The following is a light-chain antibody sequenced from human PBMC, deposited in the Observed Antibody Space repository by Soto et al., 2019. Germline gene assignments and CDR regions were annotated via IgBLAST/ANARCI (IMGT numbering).Light chain of an antibody. Sequence: QSVLTQPPSASGTPGQGGTISCSGSSSNIGTSTVNWYKQLPGTAPKLLIYSNDLRPSGVPDRFSGSKSGTSASLAISGLQSEDEADYYCEAWDDSRYGAVFGGGTQLTVL. V-gene: IGLV1-44*01. CDR2: SND. CDR1: SSNIGTST. CDR3: EAWDDSRYGAV. J-gene: IGLJ2*01.